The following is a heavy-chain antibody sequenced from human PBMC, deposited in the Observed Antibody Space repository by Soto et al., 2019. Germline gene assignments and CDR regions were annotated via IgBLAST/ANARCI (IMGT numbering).Heavy chain of an antibody. CDR1: GGRFSSYW. CDR2: IKQDGSEK. CDR3: AREGSRTFDS. J-gene: IGHJ3*02. Sequence: MRHSCAAAGGRFSSYWMSWVRQAPGKGLEWVANIKQDGSEKDYVGSVKGRFTISRDNADNSLYLQMNSLRAEDTAVYYCAREGSRTFDSWGQGTKVTVSS. D-gene: IGHD3-10*01. V-gene: IGHV3-7*01.